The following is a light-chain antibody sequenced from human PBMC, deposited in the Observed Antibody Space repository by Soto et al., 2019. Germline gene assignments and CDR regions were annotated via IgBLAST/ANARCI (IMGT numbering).Light chain of an antibody. J-gene: IGLJ1*01. CDR1: SSDVGAYKY. CDR2: EVS. CDR3: NSYAGDIIRFV. V-gene: IGLV2-14*01. Sequence: QSVLTQPASVSGSPGQSVTISCTGTSSDVGAYKYVSWYRQHPGKAPKLMIYEVSNRPSGVSNRFSGPKSGNTASLTISGLQADDEADYYCNSYAGDIIRFVFGTGTKVTVL.